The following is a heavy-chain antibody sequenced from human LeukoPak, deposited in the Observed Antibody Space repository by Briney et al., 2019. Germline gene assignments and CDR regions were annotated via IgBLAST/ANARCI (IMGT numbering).Heavy chain of an antibody. CDR2: ISSGGGST. D-gene: IGHD3-16*01. CDR3: AGRNNDDVWGGYYRSPTEGFDM. V-gene: IGHV3-23*01. J-gene: IGHJ3*02. Sequence: QAGGSLRLSCAASGITFNRYDMSWVRLGPGKGLEWVAAISSGGGSTYYTDSVKGRFTISRDNSENILYLQINSLKAEDTSIYYCAGRNNDDVWGGYYRSPTEGFDMWGQGTMVTVSS. CDR1: GITFNRYD.